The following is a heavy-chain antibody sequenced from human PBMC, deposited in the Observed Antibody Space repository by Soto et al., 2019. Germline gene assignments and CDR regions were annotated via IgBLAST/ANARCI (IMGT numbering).Heavy chain of an antibody. CDR3: AREMATISPYYYGMDV. CDR1: GGTFSSYA. Sequence: SVKVSCKASGGTFSSYAISWVRQAPGQGLEWMGGIIPIFGTAKYAQKFQGRVTITADESTSTAYMEMSSLRSEDTALYYCAREMATISPYYYGMDVWGQGTTVTVSS. J-gene: IGHJ6*02. D-gene: IGHD5-12*01. CDR2: IIPIFGTA. V-gene: IGHV1-69*13.